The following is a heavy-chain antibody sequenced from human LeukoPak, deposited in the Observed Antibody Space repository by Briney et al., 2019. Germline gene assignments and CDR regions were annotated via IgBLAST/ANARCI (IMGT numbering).Heavy chain of an antibody. CDR2: ISGSGDST. CDR3: AKEKAAWYPFDY. J-gene: IGHJ4*02. V-gene: IGHV3-23*01. Sequence: GGSLRLSCAVSGFTFSDYAMNWVRQAPGKGLEWVSSISGSGDSTYYADSVKGRLTISRDNSKNTLYVQMNSLRAEDTAVYFCAKEKAAWYPFDYWGQGTLVTVSS. D-gene: IGHD6-13*01. CDR1: GFTFSDYA.